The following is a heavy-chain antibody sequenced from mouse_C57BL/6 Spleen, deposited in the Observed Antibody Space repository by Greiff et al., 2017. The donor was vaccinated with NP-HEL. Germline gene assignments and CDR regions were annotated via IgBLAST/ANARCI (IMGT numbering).Heavy chain of an antibody. J-gene: IGHJ4*01. CDR1: GYAFTNYL. Sequence: QVQLQQSGAELVRPGTSVKVSCKASGYAFTNYLIEWVKQRPGQGLEWIGVINPGSGGTNYNEKFKGKATLTADKSSSTAYMQLSSLTSEDSAVYFGARPDYDDAMDDWGQGTSVTVSS. V-gene: IGHV1-54*01. D-gene: IGHD2-4*01. CDR3: ARPDYDDAMDD. CDR2: INPGSGGT.